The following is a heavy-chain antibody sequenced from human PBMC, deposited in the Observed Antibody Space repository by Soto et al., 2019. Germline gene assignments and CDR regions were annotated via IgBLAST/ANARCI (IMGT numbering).Heavy chain of an antibody. D-gene: IGHD3-3*01. Sequence: PGGSLRLSCAASGFTFSSYAMSWVRQAPGKGLEWVSAISGSGGSTYYADSVKGRFTISRDNSKNTLYLQMNSLRAEDTAVYYCAKTYYDFWSGYPYGMDVWGQGTTVTVSS. CDR2: ISGSGGST. J-gene: IGHJ6*02. CDR1: GFTFSSYA. V-gene: IGHV3-23*01. CDR3: AKTYYDFWSGYPYGMDV.